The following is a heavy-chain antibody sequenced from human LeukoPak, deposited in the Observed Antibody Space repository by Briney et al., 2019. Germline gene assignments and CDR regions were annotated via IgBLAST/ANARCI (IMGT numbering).Heavy chain of an antibody. V-gene: IGHV4-39*01. CDR1: GGSKSSSSYG. CDR2: IYYSGST. J-gene: IGHJ6*03. CDR3: ALQSTRYYYIDV. Sequence: SETLSLTCTVSGGSKSSSSYGWGWLRQPPGKGLEWIGSIYYSGSTYYNPSLKRRFTISVDRCKNQFSLKLSSVTAAHTAVYYCALQSTRYYYIDVCGKGTTVTVSS.